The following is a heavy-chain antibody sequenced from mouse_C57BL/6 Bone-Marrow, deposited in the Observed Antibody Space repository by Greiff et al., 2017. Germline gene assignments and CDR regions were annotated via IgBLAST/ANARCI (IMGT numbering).Heavy chain of an antibody. CDR3: ARPIYDGYYDWYFDV. D-gene: IGHD2-3*01. CDR2: IDPNSGGT. J-gene: IGHJ1*03. V-gene: IGHV1-72*01. CDR1: GYTFTSYW. Sequence: QVQLQQPGAELVKPGASVKLSCKASGYTFTSYWMHWVKQRPGRGLEWIGRIDPNSGGTKYNEKFKSKATLTVDKPSSTAYIQLSSLTSEDSAVYYCARPIYDGYYDWYFDVWGTGTTVTVSS.